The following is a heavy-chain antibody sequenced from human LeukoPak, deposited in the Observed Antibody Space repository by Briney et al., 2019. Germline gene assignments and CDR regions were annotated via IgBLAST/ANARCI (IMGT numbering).Heavy chain of an antibody. V-gene: IGHV4-4*07. CDR3: ARAVRLGPFLYYFDY. J-gene: IGHJ4*02. CDR1: GGSINGFF. CDR2: IHSSGMT. Sequence: SETLSLTCTVSGGSINGFFWSWIRQAAGEGLEWIGRIHSSGMTNYNPSLKSRVTLSLDTSKNQFSLNLNSVTAADTAVLFCARAVRLGPFLYYFDYWGQGTLVTVSS. D-gene: IGHD5/OR15-5a*01.